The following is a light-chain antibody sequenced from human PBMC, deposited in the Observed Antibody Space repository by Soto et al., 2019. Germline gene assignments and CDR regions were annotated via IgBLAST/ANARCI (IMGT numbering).Light chain of an antibody. J-gene: IGLJ1*01. V-gene: IGLV2-14*01. CDR1: SSDVGLYDF. CDR2: EVT. Sequence: LTQPASVSGSPGQSITISCTGASSDVGLYDFVSWYQQHPGKAPKLLIYEVTYRPSGVSSRFSGSKSGNTASLTISGLQAEDEADYYCNSYTRFSTYVFGTGTKVTVL. CDR3: NSYTRFSTYV.